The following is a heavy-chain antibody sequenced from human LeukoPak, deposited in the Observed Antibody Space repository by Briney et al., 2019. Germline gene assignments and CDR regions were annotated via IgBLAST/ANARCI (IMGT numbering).Heavy chain of an antibody. V-gene: IGHV4-38-2*02. D-gene: IGHD2-15*01. Sequence: SETLSLTCTVSGYSISSGYYWGWIRQPPGKGLEWIGSIYHSGSTYYNPSLKSRVTISVGTSKNQFSLKLSSVTAADTAVYYCASMGRFLYMDVWGKGTTVTVSS. J-gene: IGHJ6*03. CDR2: IYHSGST. CDR3: ASMGRFLYMDV. CDR1: GYSISSGYY.